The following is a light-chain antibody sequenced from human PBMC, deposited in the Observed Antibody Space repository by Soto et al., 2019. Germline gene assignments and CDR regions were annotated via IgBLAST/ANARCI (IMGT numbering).Light chain of an antibody. CDR1: SSDVGSYNR. CDR2: EVT. Sequence: QSPLTQPPSVSGSPGQSVTISCTGTSSDVGSYNRVSWYQQPPGTAPKLIIYEVTNRPSGVPDRFSGSKSGNTASLTISGLQAEDEADYYCSSYTCSSTYVFGTGTKVTFL. V-gene: IGLV2-18*02. CDR3: SSYTCSSTYV. J-gene: IGLJ1*01.